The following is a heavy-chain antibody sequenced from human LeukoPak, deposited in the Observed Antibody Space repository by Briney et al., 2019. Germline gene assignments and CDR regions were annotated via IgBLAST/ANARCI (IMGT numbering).Heavy chain of an antibody. V-gene: IGHV3-53*01. CDR3: ARDAPPSIVGATWPRGVY. J-gene: IGHJ4*02. D-gene: IGHD1-26*01. Sequence: PGGSLRLSCAGSGFAFGTYAMSRVRQAPGKGLEWVSVIYSGGSTYYADSVKGRFTISRDNSKNTLYLQMNSLRAEDTAVYYCARDAPPSIVGATWPRGVYWGQGTLVTVSS. CDR1: GFAFGTYA. CDR2: IYSGGST.